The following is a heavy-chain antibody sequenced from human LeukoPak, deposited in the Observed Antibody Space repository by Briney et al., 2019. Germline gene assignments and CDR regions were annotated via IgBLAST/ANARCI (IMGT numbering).Heavy chain of an antibody. CDR1: GGSLSRYY. D-gene: IGHD3-3*01. V-gene: IGHV4-59*01. Sequence: SETLSLTCTVSGGSLSRYYWSWVRQPPGGGLGWVGYIYYSVSTNYTTSLKRRATLSVEKTKNQSSLKLSSVTAADTAVYYCARRMPLAPYYDFWSGYYAAFDIWGQGTMVTVSS. J-gene: IGHJ3*02. CDR2: IYYSVST. CDR3: ARRMPLAPYYDFWSGYYAAFDI.